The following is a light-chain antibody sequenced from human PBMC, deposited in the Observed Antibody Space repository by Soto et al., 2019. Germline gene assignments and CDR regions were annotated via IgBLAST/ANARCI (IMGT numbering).Light chain of an antibody. V-gene: IGKV3-11*01. J-gene: IGKJ1*01. CDR1: QSVSSY. Sequence: EIVLTQSPATLSLSPGERATLSCRASQSVSSYLAWYQQKPGQAPRLLIYDASNRATGIPARFSGSGSGTDFTITISSLEPEDVAVYYCQQRSNWPGTFGKGTKVEIK. CDR2: DAS. CDR3: QQRSNWPGT.